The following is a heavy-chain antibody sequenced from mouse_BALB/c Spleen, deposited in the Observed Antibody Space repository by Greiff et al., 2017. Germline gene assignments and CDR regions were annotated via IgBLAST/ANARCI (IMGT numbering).Heavy chain of an antibody. Sequence: EVKLVESGGGLVQPGGSRKLSCAASGFTFSSFGMHWVRQAPEKGLEWVAYISSGSSTIYYADTVKGRFTISRDNPKNTLFLQMTSLRSEDTAMYYCARYYYGSSFDYWGQGTTRTVSS. J-gene: IGHJ2*01. D-gene: IGHD1-1*01. V-gene: IGHV5-17*02. CDR1: GFTFSSFG. CDR3: ARYYYGSSFDY. CDR2: ISSGSSTI.